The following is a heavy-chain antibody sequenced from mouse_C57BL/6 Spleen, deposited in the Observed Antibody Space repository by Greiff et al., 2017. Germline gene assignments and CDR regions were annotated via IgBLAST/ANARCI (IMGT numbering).Heavy chain of an antibody. CDR2: ISSGGSTI. V-gene: IGHV5-17*01. CDR1: GFTFSDYG. CDR3: ARNDMDY. Sequence: EVKLQESGGGLVKPGGSLKLSCAASGFTFSDYGMHWVRQAPEKGLEWVAYISSGGSTIYYADTVKGRFTISRDNAKNTLFLQMTSLRSEDTARYYCARNDMDYWGQGTSVTVSS. J-gene: IGHJ4*01.